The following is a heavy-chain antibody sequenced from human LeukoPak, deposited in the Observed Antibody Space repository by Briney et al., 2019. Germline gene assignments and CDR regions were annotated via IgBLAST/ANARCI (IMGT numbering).Heavy chain of an antibody. V-gene: IGHV3-21*01. CDR1: GFTFSLHS. CDR3: ARAGGDVAGKISDYYYYGMDV. Sequence: GGSLRLLRAGSGFTFSLHSVHWVRRAPGKGLEVVSAISCRSIHIYYADAVNGRFTISRHNAKTTLYLQMTSLRAEDTAVYYCARAGGDVAGKISDYYYYGMDVWGQGTTVTVSS. J-gene: IGHJ6*02. D-gene: IGHD6-19*01. CDR2: ISCRSIHI.